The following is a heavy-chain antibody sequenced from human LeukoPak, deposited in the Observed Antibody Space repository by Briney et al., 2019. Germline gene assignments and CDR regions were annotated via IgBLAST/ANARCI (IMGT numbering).Heavy chain of an antibody. D-gene: IGHD6-19*01. J-gene: IGHJ4*02. Sequence: SETLSLTCTVSGYSISNGYYWDWLRPPPGRGLEWIGNIYRSGSTSYNPSLKSLVTISVDTSKNQFSLKVNSVTAADTAVYYCARRQSSGWFYYWGQGTLVTVSS. CDR2: IYRSGST. V-gene: IGHV4-38-2*02. CDR1: GYSISNGYY. CDR3: ARRQSSGWFYY.